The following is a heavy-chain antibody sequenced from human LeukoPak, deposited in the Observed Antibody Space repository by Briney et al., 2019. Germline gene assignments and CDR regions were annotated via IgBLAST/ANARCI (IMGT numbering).Heavy chain of an antibody. CDR2: ISSNSHYI. CDR3: ARDGSAHYNDNTGYRGEFDS. CDR1: GGSISIYY. D-gene: IGHD3-22*01. V-gene: IGHV3-21*01. J-gene: IGHJ4*02. Sequence: ETLSLTCTVSGGSISIYYWNWVRQAPGKGLEWVSCISSNSHYIYYADSVKGRFTISRDNAKNSLYLQMNSLRAEDAAVYYCARDGSAHYNDNTGYRGEFDSWGQGAPVTVSS.